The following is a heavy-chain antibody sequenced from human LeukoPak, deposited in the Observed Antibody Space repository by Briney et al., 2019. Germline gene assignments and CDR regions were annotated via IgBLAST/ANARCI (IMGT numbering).Heavy chain of an antibody. D-gene: IGHD3-9*01. CDR2: IYSGGST. Sequence: PGGSLRLSCAASGFTVSSNYMSWVRQAPGKGLEWVSVIYSGGSTYYADSVKGRFTISRGNSKNTLYLQMNSLRAEDTAVYYCARDKRSRDDWLPLDYWGQGTLVTVSS. CDR1: GFTVSSNY. J-gene: IGHJ4*02. CDR3: ARDKRSRDDWLPLDY. V-gene: IGHV3-66*01.